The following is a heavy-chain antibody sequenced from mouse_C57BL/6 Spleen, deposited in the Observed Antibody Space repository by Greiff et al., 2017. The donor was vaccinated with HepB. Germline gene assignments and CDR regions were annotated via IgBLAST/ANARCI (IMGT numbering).Heavy chain of an antibody. J-gene: IGHJ2*01. CDR1: GYTFTSYW. CDR2: IYPGSGST. Sequence: QVQLQQPGAELVKPGASVKMSCKASGYTFTSYWITWVKQRPGQGLEWIGDIYPGSGSTNYNEKFKSKATLTVDTSSSTAYMQLSSLTSEDSAVYYCARSDYYGSSSLFDYWGQGTTLTVSS. V-gene: IGHV1-55*01. D-gene: IGHD1-1*01. CDR3: ARSDYYGSSSLFDY.